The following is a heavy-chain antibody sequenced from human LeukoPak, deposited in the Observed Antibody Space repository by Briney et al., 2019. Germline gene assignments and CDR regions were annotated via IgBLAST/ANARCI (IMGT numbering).Heavy chain of an antibody. CDR3: ARALGRDRDY. D-gene: IGHD3/OR15-3a*01. J-gene: IGHJ4*02. V-gene: IGHV1-69*04. CDR1: GCTFSSYA. Sequence: ASVKVSFKASGCTFSSYAISWVRQAPGQGLEWMGRIIPILGIANYAQKFQGRVTITADKSTSTAYMELSSLRSEDTAVYYCARALGRDRDYWGQGTLVTVSS. CDR2: IIPILGIA.